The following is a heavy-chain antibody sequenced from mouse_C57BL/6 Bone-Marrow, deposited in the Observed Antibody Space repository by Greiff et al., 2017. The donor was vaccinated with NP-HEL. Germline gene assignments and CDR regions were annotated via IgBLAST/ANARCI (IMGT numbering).Heavy chain of an antibody. D-gene: IGHD4-1*02. CDR3: ARDQLGLYYFDY. CDR1: GFTFSSYA. CDR2: ISDGGSYT. V-gene: IGHV5-4*01. J-gene: IGHJ2*01. Sequence: EVQLQQSGGGLVKPGGSLKLSCAASGFTFSSYAMSWVRQTPEKRLEWVATISDGGSYTYYPDNVKGRFTISRDNAKNNLYLQMSHLKSEDTAMYYCARDQLGLYYFDYWGQGTTLTVSS.